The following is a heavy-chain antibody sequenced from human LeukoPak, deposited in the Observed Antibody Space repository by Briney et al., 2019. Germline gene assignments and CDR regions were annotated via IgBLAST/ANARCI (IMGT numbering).Heavy chain of an antibody. CDR1: GFPFSYAY. Sequence: PGESLRLFCAAYGFPFSYAYMTWVRQAPGKGREWVGRIKIRTDGGTVDSAAPVQGSFTISRDDSENTLYLQINSVKIEDTAVYYCTTYHYGGSVAGYNWGQGTLVTVSS. V-gene: IGHV3-15*01. D-gene: IGHD6-13*01. CDR2: IKIRTDGGTV. J-gene: IGHJ4*02. CDR3: TTYHYGGSVAGYN.